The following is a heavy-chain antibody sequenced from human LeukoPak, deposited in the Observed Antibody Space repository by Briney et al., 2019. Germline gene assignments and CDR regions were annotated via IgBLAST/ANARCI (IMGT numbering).Heavy chain of an antibody. CDR1: GFTFSSYN. CDR2: ITSSSSTI. V-gene: IGHV3-48*02. Sequence: GGSLRLSCAASGFTFSSYNMNWVRQAPGGGLEWVSYITSSSSTIYYADSVKGRFTISRDNAKNSLYLQMNSLRDEDTAVYYCAREYSSSSGSVSDYWGQGTLVTVSS. CDR3: AREYSSSSGSVSDY. D-gene: IGHD6-6*01. J-gene: IGHJ4*02.